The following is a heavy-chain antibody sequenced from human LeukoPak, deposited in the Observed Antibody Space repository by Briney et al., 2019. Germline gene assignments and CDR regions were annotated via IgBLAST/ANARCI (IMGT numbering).Heavy chain of an antibody. J-gene: IGHJ4*02. CDR1: GFTFSDYY. CDR3: AREREDGYSPNLDY. Sequence: GGSLRLSCAASGFTFSDYYMSWIRQAPGKGLEWVSYISSSGSTIYYADSVKGRFTISRDNAKNSLYLQMNSLRAEDTAVYYCAREREDGYSPNLDYWGQGTLVTVSS. CDR2: ISSSGSTI. D-gene: IGHD5-24*01. V-gene: IGHV3-11*01.